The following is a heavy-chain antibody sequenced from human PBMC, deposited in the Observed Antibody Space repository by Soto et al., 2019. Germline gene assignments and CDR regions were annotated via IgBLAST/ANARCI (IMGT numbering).Heavy chain of an antibody. CDR2: INLDGSED. CDR3: ARDRLPSSYLGMHV. D-gene: IGHD5-18*01. CDR1: GFTFSAHW. V-gene: IGHV3-7*01. Sequence: EVQLVESGGDLVQPGGSLRLSCAASGFTFSAHWMSWVRRAPGKGLEWVAIINLDGSEDYYAGSVRGRFTISRDNAQNSLHLQMNSLRAEDTAVYYCARDRLPSSYLGMHVWGQGTTVTVSS. J-gene: IGHJ6*02.